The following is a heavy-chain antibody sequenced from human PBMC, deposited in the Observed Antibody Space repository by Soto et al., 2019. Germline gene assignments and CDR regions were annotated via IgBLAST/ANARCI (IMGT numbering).Heavy chain of an antibody. CDR3: AKDRPSSSSGDASDF. Sequence: GGSLRLSCAASGFTFNIYAMSWVRQAPGKGLEWVSAISSSGASTYYADSVMGRFTISRDNSKNTLYLQMNSLRAEDTALYYCAKDRPSSSSGDASDFWGQGPMVTVSS. V-gene: IGHV3-23*01. D-gene: IGHD6-13*01. J-gene: IGHJ3*01. CDR2: ISSSGAST. CDR1: GFTFNIYA.